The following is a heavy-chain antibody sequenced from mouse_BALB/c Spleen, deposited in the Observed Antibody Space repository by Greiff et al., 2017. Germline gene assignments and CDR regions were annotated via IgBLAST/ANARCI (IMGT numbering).Heavy chain of an antibody. CDR2: IWWNDNK. CDR3: ARMGGNYFDY. V-gene: IGHV8-11*01. CDR1: GFSLSTYGIG. D-gene: IGHD2-14*01. J-gene: IGHJ2*01. Sequence: KESGPGILQPSQTLSLTCSFSGFSLSTYGIGVGWIRQPSGKGLEWLAHIWWNDNKYYNTALKSRLTISKDTSNNQVFLKIASVDTADTATYYCARMGGNYFDYWGQGTTLTVSS.